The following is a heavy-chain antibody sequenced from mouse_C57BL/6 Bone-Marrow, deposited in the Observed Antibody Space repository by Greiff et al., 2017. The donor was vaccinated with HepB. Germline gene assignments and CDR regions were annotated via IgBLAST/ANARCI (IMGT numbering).Heavy chain of an antibody. CDR2: IWTGGGT. J-gene: IGHJ4*01. CDR1: GFSLTSYA. CDR3: ARSYYSNYVNAMDY. Sequence: VQRVESGPGLVAPSQSLSITCTVSGFSLTSYAISWVRQPPGKGLEWLGVIWTGGGTNYNSALKSRLSISKDNSKSQVFLKMNSLQTDDTARYYCARSYYSNYVNAMDYWGQGTSVTVSS. D-gene: IGHD2-5*01. V-gene: IGHV2-9-1*01.